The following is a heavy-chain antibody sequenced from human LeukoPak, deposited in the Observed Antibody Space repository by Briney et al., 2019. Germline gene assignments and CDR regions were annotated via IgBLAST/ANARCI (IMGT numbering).Heavy chain of an antibody. Sequence: GGSLRLSCAASGFTFSDYYMSWIRQAPGKGLEWVSYISSSSSYTNYADSVKGRFTISRDNAKNSLYLQMNSLRAEDTAVYYCARMMVREPFDYWGQGTLVTVSS. CDR3: ARMMVREPFDY. D-gene: IGHD3-10*01. V-gene: IGHV3-11*03. J-gene: IGHJ4*02. CDR2: ISSSSSYT. CDR1: GFTFSDYY.